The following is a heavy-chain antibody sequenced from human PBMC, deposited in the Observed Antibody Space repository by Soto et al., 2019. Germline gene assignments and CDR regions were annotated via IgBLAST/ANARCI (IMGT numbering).Heavy chain of an antibody. J-gene: IGHJ4*02. CDR1: GYTFINYG. CDR3: ARNSSGWSHSDY. CDR2: ISVSNGYA. D-gene: IGHD6-19*01. Sequence: QVQLVQSGAEVKKPGASVKVSCKASGYTFINYGISWVRQAPGHGLEWMGWISVSNGYAHYAQKVQGRVTMTTDTSTNTAYMERRSLRADDTAVYFCARNSSGWSHSDYWGQGTLVTVSS. V-gene: IGHV1-18*01.